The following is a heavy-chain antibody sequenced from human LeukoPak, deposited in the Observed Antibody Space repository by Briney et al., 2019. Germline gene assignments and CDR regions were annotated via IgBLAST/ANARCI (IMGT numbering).Heavy chain of an antibody. D-gene: IGHD3-22*01. CDR1: GYTFTCYY. Sequence: GASVKVSCKASGYTFTCYYMHWVRQAPGQGLEWMGRINPNSGGTNYAQKFQGRVTMTRDTSISTAYMELSRLRSDDTAVYYCARDQRPITKYYDSSGYHDYWGQGTLVTVSS. V-gene: IGHV1-2*06. CDR3: ARDQRPITKYYDSSGYHDY. J-gene: IGHJ4*02. CDR2: INPNSGGT.